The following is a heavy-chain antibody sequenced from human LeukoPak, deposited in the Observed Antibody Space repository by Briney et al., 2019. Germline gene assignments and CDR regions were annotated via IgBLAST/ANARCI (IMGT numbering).Heavy chain of an antibody. CDR2: IFQSGHT. J-gene: IGHJ4*02. CDR1: DYSISSGYY. D-gene: IGHD2-15*01. V-gene: IGHV4-38-2*02. CDR3: ARDTRTAQGFDY. Sequence: SETLSLICTVSDYSISSGYYWGWIRQPPGKGLEWTGSIFQSGHTYYSPSLKSRVTISVDTSNNRFSLSLSAVTAADTAIYYCARDTRTAQGFDYWGQGILVTVSS.